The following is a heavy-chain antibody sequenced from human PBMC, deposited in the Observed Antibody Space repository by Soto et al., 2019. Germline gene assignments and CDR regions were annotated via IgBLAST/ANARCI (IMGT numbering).Heavy chain of an antibody. CDR2: IDYSGST. CDR3: ARADRITKLHAVDV. J-gene: IGHJ6*02. CDR1: SGSITSETYY. Sequence: SETLALTCSDSSGSITSETYYWSWIRQHPGRGLEWIGHIDYSGSTFYNPSLQSRLTVSVDTSRNQFSLKLSSVTAADTAVYYCARADRITKLHAVDVWGQGTTVTVSS. V-gene: IGHV4-31*03. D-gene: IGHD3-3*01.